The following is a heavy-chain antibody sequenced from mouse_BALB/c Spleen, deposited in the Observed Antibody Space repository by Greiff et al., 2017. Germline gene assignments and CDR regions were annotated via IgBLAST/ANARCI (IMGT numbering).Heavy chain of an antibody. V-gene: IGHV2-2*02. D-gene: IGHD2-2*01. CDR1: GFSLTSYG. Sequence: VQLQQSGPGLVQPSQSLSITCTVSGFSLTSYGVHWVRQSPGKGLEWLGVIWSGGSTDYNAAFISRLSISKDNSKSQVFFKMNSLQANDTAIYSCARNDGGLRGGGYFDYWGQGTTLTVSS. CDR3: ARNDGGLRGGGYFDY. J-gene: IGHJ2*01. CDR2: IWSGGST.